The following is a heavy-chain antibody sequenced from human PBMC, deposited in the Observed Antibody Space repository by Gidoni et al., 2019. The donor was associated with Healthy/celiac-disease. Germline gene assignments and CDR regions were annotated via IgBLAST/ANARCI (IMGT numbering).Heavy chain of an antibody. V-gene: IGHV4-39*01. CDR3: ARVGYCSGGSCYSWGADFDY. Sequence: QLQLQESGPGLVKPSETLSLTCTVSGGSISSRSHYWGWSRQPPGKGLEWIGTIYYSGTTYYNPSLKSRVSISVDTSKNQFSLKLSSVTAADTAVYFCARVGYCSGGSCYSWGADFDYWGQGTLVTVSS. D-gene: IGHD2-15*01. J-gene: IGHJ4*02. CDR1: GGSISSRSHY. CDR2: IYYSGTT.